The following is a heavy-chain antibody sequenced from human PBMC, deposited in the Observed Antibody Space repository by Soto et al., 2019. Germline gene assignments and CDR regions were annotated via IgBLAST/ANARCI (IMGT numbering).Heavy chain of an antibody. D-gene: IGHD6-19*01. CDR1: GYTFTSYA. Sequence: ASVKVSCKASGYTFTSYAMHWVRQAPGQRLEWMGWINAGNGNTKYSQKFQGRVTITRDTSASTAYMELSSLRSEDTAVYYCAREKTLKYSSGWYFSTNWFDPWVQGTMVTV. V-gene: IGHV1-3*01. J-gene: IGHJ5*02. CDR3: AREKTLKYSSGWYFSTNWFDP. CDR2: INAGNGNT.